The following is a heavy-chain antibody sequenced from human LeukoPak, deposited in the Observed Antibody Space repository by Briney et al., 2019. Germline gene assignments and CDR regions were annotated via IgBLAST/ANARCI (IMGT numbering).Heavy chain of an antibody. V-gene: IGHV3-23*01. CDR2: ISGSGGST. J-gene: IGHJ1*01. CDR1: GFTFSSYG. D-gene: IGHD3-22*01. CDR3: AKDLVYDSSGYEDYFQH. Sequence: PGGSLRLSCAASGFTFSSYGMSWVRQAPGKGLEWVSAISGSGGSTYYADSVKGRFTISRDNSKNTLYLQMNSLRAEDTAVYYCAKDLVYDSSGYEDYFQHWGQGTLVTVSS.